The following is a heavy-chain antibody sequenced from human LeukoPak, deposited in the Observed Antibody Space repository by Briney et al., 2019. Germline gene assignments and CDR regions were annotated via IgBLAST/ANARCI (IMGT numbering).Heavy chain of an antibody. CDR3: ARFLGGEYYFDY. D-gene: IGHD3-10*01. V-gene: IGHV4-39*07. J-gene: IGHJ4*02. CDR1: GGSISSSSYY. Sequence: SETLSLTCTVSGGSISSSSYYWGWIRQPPGKGLEWIGSIYYSGSTYYNPSLKSRVTISVDTSKNQFSLKLSSVTAADTAVYYCARFLGGEYYFDYWGQGTLVTVSS. CDR2: IYYSGST.